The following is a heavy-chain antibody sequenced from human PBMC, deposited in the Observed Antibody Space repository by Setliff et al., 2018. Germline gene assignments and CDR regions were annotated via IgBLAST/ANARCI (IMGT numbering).Heavy chain of an antibody. CDR2: INHSGSG. D-gene: IGHD2-15*01. Sequence: SETLSLTCTVYGGSFDTYYWSWIRQPPGKGLEWFGEINHSGSGDYNPSFKGRVTISVDTSKKQFSLTLTSVTAADTALYYCARDGAYCSGGSCYSFDYWGPGTRVTVSS. V-gene: IGHV4-34*01. CDR1: GGSFDTYY. J-gene: IGHJ4*02. CDR3: ARDGAYCSGGSCYSFDY.